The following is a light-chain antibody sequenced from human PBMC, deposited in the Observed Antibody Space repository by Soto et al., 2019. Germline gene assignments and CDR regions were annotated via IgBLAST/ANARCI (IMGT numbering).Light chain of an antibody. CDR1: SNDIGAYKY. Sequence: QSVLTQPASVSGSPGQSITISCTGSSNDIGAYKYVSWYQQYPGKAPKLIIFEVSNRPSGVSNRFSGSKSGNTASLTIAGLQAVDEADYHCSSYTTGSTLYVFGGGTKLTVL. CDR2: EVS. V-gene: IGLV2-14*01. J-gene: IGLJ1*01. CDR3: SSYTTGSTLYV.